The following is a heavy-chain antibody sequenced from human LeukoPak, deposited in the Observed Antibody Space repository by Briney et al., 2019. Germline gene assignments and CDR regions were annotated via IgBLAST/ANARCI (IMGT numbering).Heavy chain of an antibody. CDR2: IYYSGSI. D-gene: IGHD3-22*01. J-gene: IGHJ4*02. CDR3: ARVHYYDEYYFDY. V-gene: IGHV4-30-4*08. Sequence: SETLSLTCTVSGGSISSGDYYWSWIRQPPGKGLEWIGYIYYSGSIYYNPSLKSRVTISVDTSKNQFSLKLSSVTAADTAVYYCARVHYYDEYYFDYWGQGTLVTVSS. CDR1: GGSISSGDYY.